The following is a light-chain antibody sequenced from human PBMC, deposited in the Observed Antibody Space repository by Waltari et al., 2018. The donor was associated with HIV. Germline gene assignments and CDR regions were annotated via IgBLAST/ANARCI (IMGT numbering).Light chain of an antibody. CDR3: AAWDDSLNGM. J-gene: IGLJ3*02. Sequence: QSVLTQPPSVSGTPGQNVPLPCSGSSSNIGSNIVNWYQQLPGAAPNLLIYTNDQRPSGVPDRFSGSKSGTSASLAISGLQSADEADYYCAAWDDSLNGMFGGGTKLTVL. V-gene: IGLV1-44*01. CDR1: SSNIGSNI. CDR2: TND.